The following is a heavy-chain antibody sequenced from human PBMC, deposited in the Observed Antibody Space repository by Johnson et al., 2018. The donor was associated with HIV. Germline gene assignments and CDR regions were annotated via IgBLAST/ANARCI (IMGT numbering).Heavy chain of an antibody. CDR2: INWSGASA. V-gene: IGHV3-20*04. D-gene: IGHD1-26*01. Sequence: VQLVESGGGVVRPGGSLRLSCAASGFTFGDYDMAWVRVAPGKGLEWVSGINWSGASAGYADSVKGRFTLSRDNGKNSLYLEMNSLRAEDTAVYYWAREPALVGANGGWGAFDIWGQGTLVTVSS. CDR1: GFTFGDYD. J-gene: IGHJ3*02. CDR3: AREPALVGANGGWGAFDI.